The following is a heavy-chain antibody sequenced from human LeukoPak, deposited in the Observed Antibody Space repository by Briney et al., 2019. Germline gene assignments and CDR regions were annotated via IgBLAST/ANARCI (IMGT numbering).Heavy chain of an antibody. CDR2: IYYSGST. Sequence: SETLSLTCTVPGGSISSYYWSWIRQPPGKGLEWIGYIYYSGSTNYNPSLKSRVTISVDTSKNQFSLKLSSVTAADTAVYYCASSSGRYYFDYWGQGTLVTVSS. J-gene: IGHJ4*02. CDR3: ASSSGRYYFDY. CDR1: GGSISSYY. V-gene: IGHV4-59*01.